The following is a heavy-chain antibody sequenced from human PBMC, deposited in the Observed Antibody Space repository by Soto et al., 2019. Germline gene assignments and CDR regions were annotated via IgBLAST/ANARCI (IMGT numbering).Heavy chain of an antibody. D-gene: IGHD1-7*01. V-gene: IGHV4-4*02. CDR1: GGSISSSNW. Sequence: PSETLSLTCAVSGGSISSSNWWSWVRQPPGKGLEWIGEIYHSGSTNYNPSLKSRVTISVDKSKNQFSLKLSSVTAADTAVYYCARRGTSYYYYGMDVWGQGTTVTVSS. CDR3: ARRGTSYYYYGMDV. CDR2: IYHSGST. J-gene: IGHJ6*02.